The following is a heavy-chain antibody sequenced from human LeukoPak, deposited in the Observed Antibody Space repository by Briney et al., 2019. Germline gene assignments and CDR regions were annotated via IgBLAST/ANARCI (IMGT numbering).Heavy chain of an antibody. CDR3: AIHNYYDSSGYNFDY. Sequence: SETLSLTCTVSGGSISSSSYYWGWIRQPPGKGLEWIGSIYYSGSTYYNPSLKSRVTISVDTSKNQFSLKLSSVTAADTAVYYCAIHNYYDSSGYNFDYWGQGTLVTVSS. D-gene: IGHD3-22*01. CDR2: IYYSGST. J-gene: IGHJ4*02. V-gene: IGHV4-39*01. CDR1: GGSISSSSYY.